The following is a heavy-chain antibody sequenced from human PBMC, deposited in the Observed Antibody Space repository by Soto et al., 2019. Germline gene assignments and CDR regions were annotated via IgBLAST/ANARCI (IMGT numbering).Heavy chain of an antibody. CDR2: IYYSGST. CDR3: ARRWGGALDY. Sequence: QVQLQESGPGLVKPSETLSLTCTVSGGSMSSYYWSWIRQPPGKGLEWIGYIYYSGSTNYNPSLKSRVTIPVDTSKNQFSLNLNSVTAADTAVYYCARRWGGALDYWGQGTLVTVSS. D-gene: IGHD3-16*01. V-gene: IGHV4-59*08. J-gene: IGHJ4*02. CDR1: GGSMSSYY.